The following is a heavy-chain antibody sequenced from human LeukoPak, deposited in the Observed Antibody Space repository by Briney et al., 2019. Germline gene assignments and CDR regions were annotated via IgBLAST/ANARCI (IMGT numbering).Heavy chain of an antibody. D-gene: IGHD2-2*02. V-gene: IGHV3-23*01. CDR2: ISGSGGST. CDR3: AKDVEDIVVVPAAILGMDV. Sequence: GGSLRLSCAASGFTFSSCAMSWVRQAPGKGLEWVSAISGSGGSTYYADSVKGRFTISRDNSKNTLYLQMNSLRAEDTAVYYCAKDVEDIVVVPAAILGMDVWGKGTTVTVSS. J-gene: IGHJ6*04. CDR1: GFTFSSCA.